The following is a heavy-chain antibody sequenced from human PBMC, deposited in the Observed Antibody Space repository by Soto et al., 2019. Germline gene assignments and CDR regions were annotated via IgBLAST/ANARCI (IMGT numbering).Heavy chain of an antibody. V-gene: IGHV4-39*01. Sequence: ASETLSLTCTVSGGSISSSSYYWGWIRQPPGKGLEWIGSIYYSGSTYYNPSLRSRVTISVDTSKNQFSLKLSSVTAADTAVYYCARQDSSSSNFDYWGQGTLVTVSS. J-gene: IGHJ4*02. CDR1: GGSISSSSYY. CDR2: IYYSGST. D-gene: IGHD6-6*01. CDR3: ARQDSSSSNFDY.